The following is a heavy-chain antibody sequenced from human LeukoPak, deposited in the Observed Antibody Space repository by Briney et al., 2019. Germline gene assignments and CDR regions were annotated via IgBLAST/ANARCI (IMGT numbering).Heavy chain of an antibody. V-gene: IGHV3-66*01. CDR1: GFTVSSNY. Sequence: PGGSLRLSCAASGFTVSSNYMNWVRQAPGKGLEWVSVMYSGGSTYYADPLKGRFTIDKDNSKNMVYLQMKSRSAEDTAVDYCARGNSPVGSGRYFDFWPQGTLVTVFS. J-gene: IGHJ4*02. D-gene: IGHD6-19*01. CDR2: MYSGGST. CDR3: ARGNSPVGSGRYFDF.